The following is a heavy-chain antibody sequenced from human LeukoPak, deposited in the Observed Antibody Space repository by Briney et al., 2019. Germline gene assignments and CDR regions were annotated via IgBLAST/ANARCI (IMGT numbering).Heavy chain of an antibody. CDR3: ARPMIVVVSAFDI. V-gene: IGHV4-39*07. D-gene: IGHD3-22*01. Sequence: SETLSLTCTVSGGSISSSSYYWGWIRQPPGKGLEWIGSIYYSGSTYYNPSLKSRVTISVGTSKNQFSLKLSSVTVADTAVYYCARPMIVVVSAFDIWGQGTMVTVSS. J-gene: IGHJ3*02. CDR2: IYYSGST. CDR1: GGSISSSSYY.